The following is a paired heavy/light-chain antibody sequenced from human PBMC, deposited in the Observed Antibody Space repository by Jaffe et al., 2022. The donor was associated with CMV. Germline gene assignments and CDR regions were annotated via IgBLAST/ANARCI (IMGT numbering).Heavy chain of an antibody. V-gene: IGHV3-13*01. J-gene: IGHJ2*01. CDR1: GFTFSSYD. CDR2: IGTAGDT. CDR3: ARHSGGSCRNPSCWYFDL. Sequence: EVQLVESGGGLVQPGGSLRLSCAASGFTFSSYDMHWVRQATGKGLEWVSAIGTAGDTYYPGSVKGRFTISRENAKNSLYLQMNSLRAGDTAVYYCARHSGGSCRNPSCWYFDLWGRGTLVTVSS. D-gene: IGHD2-15*01.
Light chain of an antibody. CDR3: QVWDSSSDHVVV. J-gene: IGLJ2*01. Sequence: SYVLTQPPSVSVAPGKTARITCGGNNIGSKSVHWYQQKPGQAPVLVIYYDSDRPSGIPERFSGSNSGNTATLTISRVEAGDEADYYCQVWDSSSDHVVVFGGGTKLTVL. CDR2: YDS. V-gene: IGLV3-21*04. CDR1: NIGSKS.